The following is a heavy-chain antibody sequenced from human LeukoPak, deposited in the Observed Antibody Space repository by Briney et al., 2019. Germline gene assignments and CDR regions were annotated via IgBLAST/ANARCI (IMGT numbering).Heavy chain of an antibody. CDR3: ANGLAALPFDY. CDR1: GFTFSNYA. CDR2: ISYDGSNK. Sequence: GGSLRLSCAASGFTFSNYAMFWVLQAPGKGLEWVAVISYDGSNKYYADSVKGRFTISRDNSKNTLYLQMNSLRAEDTAVYYCANGLAALPFDYWGQGTLVTVSS. V-gene: IGHV3-30*18. D-gene: IGHD6-25*01. J-gene: IGHJ4*02.